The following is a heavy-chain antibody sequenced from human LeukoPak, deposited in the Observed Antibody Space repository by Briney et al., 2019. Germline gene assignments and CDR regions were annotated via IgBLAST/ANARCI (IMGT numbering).Heavy chain of an antibody. CDR1: GYTFTGYY. Sequence: ASVKVSCKASGYTFTGYYMHWVRQAPGQGLEWMGWINPNSGGTNYAQRFQGRVTMTRNTSTSTVYMELSSLRSEDTAVYYCARIRDGYNDAYDIWGQGTMVTVPS. CDR3: ARIRDGYNDAYDI. J-gene: IGHJ3*02. V-gene: IGHV1-2*02. CDR2: INPNSGGT. D-gene: IGHD5-24*01.